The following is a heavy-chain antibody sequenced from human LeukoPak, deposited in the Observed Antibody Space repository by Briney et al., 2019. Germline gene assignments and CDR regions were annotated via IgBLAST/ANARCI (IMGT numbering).Heavy chain of an antibody. CDR3: AKAPPSSYSYYFVLDL. D-gene: IGHD6-13*01. J-gene: IGHJ6*02. CDR2: ISGSGGST. CDR1: RFIFSSYD. V-gene: IGHV3-23*01. Sequence: TGGPLRLSCGASRFIFSSYDVLGLRQATERGREWVSAISGSGGSTYYSDAVKGRFTISSDISKNTLYLLMNSRRAEDTAVYYCAKAPPSSYSYYFVLDLWGQGTRVTVSS.